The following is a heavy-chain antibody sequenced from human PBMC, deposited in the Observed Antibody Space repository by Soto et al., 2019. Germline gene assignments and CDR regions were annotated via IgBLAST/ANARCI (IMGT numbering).Heavy chain of an antibody. CDR3: ARDKYSSSFYVVRPFGHYVMDV. CDR1: GGTFSSYA. V-gene: IGHV1-69*13. CDR2: IIPIFGTA. Sequence: GASVKVSCKASGGTFSSYAISWVRQAPGQGLEWMGGIIPIFGTANYAQKFQGRVTITADESTSTAYMELSSLRSEDTAVYYCARDKYSSSFYVVRPFGHYVMDVWGQGTTVPVSS. J-gene: IGHJ6*02. D-gene: IGHD6-13*01.